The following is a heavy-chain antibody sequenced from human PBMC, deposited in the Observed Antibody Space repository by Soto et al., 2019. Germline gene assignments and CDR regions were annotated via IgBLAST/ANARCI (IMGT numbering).Heavy chain of an antibody. Sequence: ASVKVSCKDSGGTFNTYSMFWVRQAPGQGLEWMGWINPNSGGTNYAQKFQGWVTMTRDTSISTAYMELSRLRSDDTAVYYCALGYCISTSCYLAAFDIWGQGTMVTVSS. CDR1: GGTFNTYS. CDR3: ALGYCISTSCYLAAFDI. CDR2: INPNSGGT. D-gene: IGHD2-2*01. J-gene: IGHJ3*02. V-gene: IGHV1-2*04.